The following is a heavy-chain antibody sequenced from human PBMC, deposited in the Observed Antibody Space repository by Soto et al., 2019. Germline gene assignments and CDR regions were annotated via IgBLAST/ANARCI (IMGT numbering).Heavy chain of an antibody. J-gene: IGHJ4*02. CDR2: INLNDGGT. V-gene: IGHV1-2*02. CDR1: EYSFGDYY. Sequence: ASVKVSCKTSEYSFGDYYLHWVRQAPEQGLEWMGWINLNDGGTNSPRKFQGRLTMTRDKSITTVYMELSRLRSDDTAVYFCVRDAPSHQLIFDLWGPGTLVTVSS. D-gene: IGHD2-2*01. CDR3: VRDAPSHQLIFDL.